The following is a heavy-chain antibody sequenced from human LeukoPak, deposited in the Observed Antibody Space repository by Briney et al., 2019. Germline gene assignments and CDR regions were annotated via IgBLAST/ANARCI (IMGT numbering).Heavy chain of an antibody. V-gene: IGHV1-18*01. CDR1: GYTFTSYG. CDR2: ISAYNGNT. J-gene: IGHJ6*02. D-gene: IGHD3-3*01. Sequence: ASVKVSCKASGYTFTSYGISWVRQAPGQGLEWVGWISAYNGNTNYAQKLQGRVTMTTDTSTSTAYMELRSLRSDDTAVYYCARVLSRYDFWSGYYPEGMDVWGQGTTVTVSS. CDR3: ARVLSRYDFWSGYYPEGMDV.